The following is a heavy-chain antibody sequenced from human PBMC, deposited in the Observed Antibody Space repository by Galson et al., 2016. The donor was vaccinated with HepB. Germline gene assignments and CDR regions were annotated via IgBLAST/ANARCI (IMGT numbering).Heavy chain of an antibody. Sequence: SLRLSCAVSGFTYGRCVMAWVRQAPGKGLEWVSTIRTSVSYTHYADSVKGRFSISGDKSKNTVYLQMNSLRDEDTAVYYCAKEGHSSGHCGDFDYWGQGTLVSVSS. V-gene: IGHV3-23*01. CDR2: IRTSVSYT. CDR3: AKEGHSSGHCGDFDY. D-gene: IGHD6-19*01. CDR1: GFTYGRCV. J-gene: IGHJ4*02.